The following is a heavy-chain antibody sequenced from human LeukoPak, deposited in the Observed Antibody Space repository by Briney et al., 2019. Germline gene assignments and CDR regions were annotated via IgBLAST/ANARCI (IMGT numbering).Heavy chain of an antibody. V-gene: IGHV3-30-3*01. J-gene: IGHJ4*02. CDR2: ISYDGSNK. Sequence: GGSLRLPCTASGFTFSTYAMQWVRQAPGKGLEWVAVISYDGSNKYYADSVKGRFTISRDNSKNTLYLQMNSLRAEDTAVYYCARRHSGGHGGFDYWGQGTLVTVSS. CDR1: GFTFSTYA. D-gene: IGHD4-23*01. CDR3: ARRHSGGHGGFDY.